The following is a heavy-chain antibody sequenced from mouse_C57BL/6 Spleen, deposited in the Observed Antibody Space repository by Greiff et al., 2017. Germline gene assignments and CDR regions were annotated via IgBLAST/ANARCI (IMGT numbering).Heavy chain of an antibody. Sequence: VQLQQSGPELVKPGASVKISCKASGYSFTGYYMNWVKQSPEKSLEWIGELNPSTGGTTYNQKFKAKATLTVDKSSSTAYMQLKSLTSEDSAVYYCARSLSYDPIAYWGQGTLVTVSA. V-gene: IGHV1-42*01. CDR2: LNPSTGGT. CDR1: GYSFTGYY. D-gene: IGHD2-3*01. J-gene: IGHJ3*01. CDR3: ARSLSYDPIAY.